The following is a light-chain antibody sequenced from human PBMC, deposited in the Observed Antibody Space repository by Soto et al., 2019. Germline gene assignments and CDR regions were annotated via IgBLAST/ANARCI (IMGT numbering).Light chain of an antibody. CDR1: QSVSGY. CDR3: QKRNYWQVN. CDR2: DVS. V-gene: IGKV3-11*01. J-gene: IGKJ5*01. Sequence: EVVLAQSPVTLSFAPGEVATLPCRASQSVSGYLAWYQQKPGQAPRLLIYDVSNRATGIPARFSGSGSGTDFTLTISSLEPEDFAIYYCQKRNYWQVNFGQGTRLEIK.